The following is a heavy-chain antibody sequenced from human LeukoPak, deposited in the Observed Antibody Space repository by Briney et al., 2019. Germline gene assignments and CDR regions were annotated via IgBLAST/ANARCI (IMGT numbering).Heavy chain of an antibody. V-gene: IGHV4-30-2*01. CDR1: GGSISSGGYY. Sequence: PSQTLSLTCTVSGGSISSGGYYWSWIRQPPGKGLEWIGYIYHSGSTYYNPSLKSRVTISVDRSKNQFSLKLSSVTAADTAVYYCASGHCSSTSCFDYWGQGTLVTVSS. D-gene: IGHD2-2*01. CDR3: ASGHCSSTSCFDY. CDR2: IYHSGST. J-gene: IGHJ4*02.